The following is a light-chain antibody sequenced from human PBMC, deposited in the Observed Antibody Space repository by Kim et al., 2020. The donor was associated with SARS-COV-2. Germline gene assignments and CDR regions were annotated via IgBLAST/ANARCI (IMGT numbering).Light chain of an antibody. J-gene: IGLJ2*01. Sequence: QSVLTQPPSVSGAPGQRVTISCTGSSSNIGAGYDVHWYQQLPGTAPKVLIYGNSNRPSGVPDRFSGSKCGTSASLAITGLQAEDEADYYCQSYDSSLSGSVVFGGGTKLTVL. CDR1: SSNIGAGYD. V-gene: IGLV1-40*01. CDR3: QSYDSSLSGSVV. CDR2: GNS.